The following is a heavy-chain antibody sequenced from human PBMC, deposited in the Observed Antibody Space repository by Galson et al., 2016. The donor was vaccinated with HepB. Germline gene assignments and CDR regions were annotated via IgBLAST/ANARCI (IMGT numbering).Heavy chain of an antibody. D-gene: IGHD3-22*01. J-gene: IGHJ4*02. CDR2: ISCDSGGI. CDR1: GFTFDNYA. CDR3: ARDENSYYESSGSDH. V-gene: IGHV3-9*01. Sequence: SLRLSCAASGFTFDNYAMHWVRQAPGKGLEWVSGISCDSGGITYADSVKGRFTISRDNAKNSLYLQRNSLRAEDTALYYCARDENSYYESSGSDHWGQGTLVTVSS.